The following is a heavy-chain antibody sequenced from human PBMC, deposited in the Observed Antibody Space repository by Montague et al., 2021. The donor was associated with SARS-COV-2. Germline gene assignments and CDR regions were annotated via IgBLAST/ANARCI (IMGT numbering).Heavy chain of an antibody. Sequence: SLRLSCAASGFSFSDYAMSWVRQAPGKGLKWVSAITPGGDIPYYADSVRGRFTISRDNARNTGYLQMDSLRVEDTAVYYCVKDTYGSFDPWGLGTLVTVSS. CDR2: ITPGGDIP. CDR3: VKDTYGSFDP. CDR1: GFSFSDYA. V-gene: IGHV3-23*01. D-gene: IGHD5-24*01. J-gene: IGHJ5*02.